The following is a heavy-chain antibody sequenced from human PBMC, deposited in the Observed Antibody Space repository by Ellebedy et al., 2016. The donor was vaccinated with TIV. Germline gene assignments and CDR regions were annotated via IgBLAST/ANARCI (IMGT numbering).Heavy chain of an antibody. CDR1: GFTFSSYW. D-gene: IGHD6-6*01. J-gene: IGHJ4*02. V-gene: IGHV3-7*03. CDR2: IKQDGSEK. CDR3: ASEYSSSSHWGY. Sequence: GESLKISCAASGFTFSSYWMSWVRQAPGKGLEWVANIKQDGSEKHYVDSVKGRFTISRDNAKNSLYLQMNSLRAEDTAVYYCASEYSSSSHWGYWGQGTLVTVPS.